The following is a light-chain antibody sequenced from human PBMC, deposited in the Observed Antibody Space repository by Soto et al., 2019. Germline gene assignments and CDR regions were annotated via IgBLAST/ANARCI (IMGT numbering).Light chain of an antibody. J-gene: IGKJ2*01. CDR3: QQSNTFPYT. Sequence: DIQMAQSPSTLSASVGDRVTITCRASESLSNLLAWYQQKPGKAPNLLIYGASNLQSGVPSRFSGSGSGTDFILTISSLQPEDFATYYCQQSNTFPYTFGQGTKLEL. V-gene: IGKV1-5*01. CDR1: ESLSNL. CDR2: GAS.